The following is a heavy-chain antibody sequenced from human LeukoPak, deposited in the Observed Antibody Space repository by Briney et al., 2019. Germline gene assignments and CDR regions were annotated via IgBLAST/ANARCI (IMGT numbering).Heavy chain of an antibody. CDR2: IKQDGSEK. J-gene: IGHJ4*02. D-gene: IGHD6-13*01. CDR1: GFTFSSYW. Sequence: GGSLRLSCAASGFTFSSYWMSWVRQAPGKGLEWVANIKQDGSEKYYVDSVKGRFTISRDNAKNSLYLQMNSLRAEDTAVYYCAKEGSETAAGGWFDYWGQGTLVTVSS. CDR3: AKEGSETAAGGWFDY. V-gene: IGHV3-7*01.